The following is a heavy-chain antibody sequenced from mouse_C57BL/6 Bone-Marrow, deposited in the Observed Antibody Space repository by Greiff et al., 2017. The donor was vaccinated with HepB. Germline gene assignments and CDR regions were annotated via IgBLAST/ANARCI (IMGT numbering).Heavy chain of an antibody. CDR1: GYTFTSYW. V-gene: IGHV1-64*01. D-gene: IGHD1-1*01. Sequence: QVHVKQPGAELVKPGASVKLSCKASGYTFTSYWMHWVKQRPGQGLEWIGMIHPNSGSTNYNEKFKSKATLTVDKSSSTAYMQLSSLTSEDSAVYYCASYYYGPYAMDYWGQGTSVTVSS. CDR3: ASYYYGPYAMDY. J-gene: IGHJ4*01. CDR2: IHPNSGST.